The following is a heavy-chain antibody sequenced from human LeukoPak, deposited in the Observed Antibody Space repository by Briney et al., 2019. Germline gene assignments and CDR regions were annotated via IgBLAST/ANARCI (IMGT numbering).Heavy chain of an antibody. CDR3: ARVQKQLVPHTLFDY. V-gene: IGHV4-31*03. Sequence: SETLSLTCTVSGGSISSGGYYWSWIRQHPGKGLEWTGYIYYSGSTYYNPSLKSRVTISVDTSKNQFSLKLSSVTAADTAVYYCARVQKQLVPHTLFDYWGQGTLVTVSS. CDR1: GGSISSGGYY. J-gene: IGHJ4*02. CDR2: IYYSGST. D-gene: IGHD6-13*01.